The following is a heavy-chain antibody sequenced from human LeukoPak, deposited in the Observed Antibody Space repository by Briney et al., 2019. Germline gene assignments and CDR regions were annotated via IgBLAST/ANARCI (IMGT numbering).Heavy chain of an antibody. Sequence: PGGSLRLSCAASGFTFSSYAMSWVRQAPGKGLEGVSAISGSGGSKYYADSVKGRFTISRDKSKNTLYLQMNSLRDEDAAVYYCAKGDKPVIAMVKFDYWGQGTLVTVSS. CDR3: AKGDKPVIAMVKFDY. CDR2: ISGSGGSK. D-gene: IGHD5-18*01. J-gene: IGHJ4*02. V-gene: IGHV3-23*01. CDR1: GFTFSSYA.